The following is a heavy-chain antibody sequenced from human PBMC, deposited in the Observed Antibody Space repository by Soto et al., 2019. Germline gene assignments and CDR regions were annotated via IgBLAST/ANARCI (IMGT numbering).Heavy chain of an antibody. D-gene: IGHD2-15*01. V-gene: IGHV3-48*01. CDR2: ISRESRTI. Sequence: GGSLRLSCAASGFALSGYAMSWVRQAPGKGLEWVSYISRESRTIFYGDSVKGRFTVSRDNAQNSLNLQMNSLRAEDTAVYYCGRDHDRGFALDYWGQGILVTVSS. CDR3: GRDHDRGFALDY. CDR1: GFALSGYA. J-gene: IGHJ4*02.